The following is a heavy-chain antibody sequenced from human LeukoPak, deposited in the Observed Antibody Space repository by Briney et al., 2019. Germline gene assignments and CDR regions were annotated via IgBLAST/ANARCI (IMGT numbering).Heavy chain of an antibody. D-gene: IGHD3-22*01. J-gene: IGHJ4*02. Sequence: GGSLRLSCAASGFTFSYYAMSWVRQAPGKGLEWVSAISGSGGSTYYAHSVKGRFTISRDNSKNTLYLQMNSLRADDTAVYYCAKELDSSGYFDYWGQGTLVTVSS. V-gene: IGHV3-23*01. CDR1: GFTFSYYA. CDR3: AKELDSSGYFDY. CDR2: ISGSGGST.